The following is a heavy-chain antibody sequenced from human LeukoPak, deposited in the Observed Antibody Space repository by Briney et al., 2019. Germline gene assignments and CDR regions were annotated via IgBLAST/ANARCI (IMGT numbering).Heavy chain of an antibody. CDR3: AKDPPLYYYGSGSYYNYFDY. J-gene: IGHJ4*02. V-gene: IGHV3-23*01. CDR2: ISGSGGST. CDR1: GFTFSSYA. D-gene: IGHD3-10*01. Sequence: HPGGSLRLSCAASGFTFSSYAMSWVRQAPGKGLEWVSAISGSGGSTYYTDSVKGRFTISRDNSKNTLYLQMNSLRAEDTAVYYCAKDPPLYYYGSGSYYNYFDYWGQGTLVTVSS.